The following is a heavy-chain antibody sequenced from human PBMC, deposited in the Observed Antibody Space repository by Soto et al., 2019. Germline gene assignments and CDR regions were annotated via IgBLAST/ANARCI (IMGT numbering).Heavy chain of an antibody. V-gene: IGHV3-23*01. CDR3: AKASYTWKPYI. CDR2: ISNGAGNT. Sequence: EEQLLESGGGLVQPGGSLRLSCAASGVAFSNYGMSWVRQAPGKGVEWVSGISNGAGNTHYADSVKGRFTISRDNSRNTLYLQMNSLGAEDTGVYHCAKASYTWKPYIWGQGTLVTVSS. CDR1: GVAFSNYG. D-gene: IGHD1-20*01. J-gene: IGHJ4*02.